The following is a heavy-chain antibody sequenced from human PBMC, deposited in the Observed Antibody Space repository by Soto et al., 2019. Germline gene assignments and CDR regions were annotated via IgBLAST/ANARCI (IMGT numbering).Heavy chain of an antibody. Sequence: QVQLVQSGAEVKKPGSSVKVSCKASGGTFSSYAISWVRQAPGQGLEWMGGIIPIFGTANYAQKFQGRVTLTAYKSTSTAYMELSSLRSEDTEVYYCASEQMGRGVLAYWGQGTLVTVSS. V-gene: IGHV1-69*06. CDR1: GGTFSSYA. J-gene: IGHJ4*02. D-gene: IGHD3-10*01. CDR2: IIPIFGTA. CDR3: ASEQMGRGVLAY.